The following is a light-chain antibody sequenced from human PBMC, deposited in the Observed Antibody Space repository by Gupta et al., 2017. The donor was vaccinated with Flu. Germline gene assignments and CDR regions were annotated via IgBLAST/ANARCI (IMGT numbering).Light chain of an antibody. CDR2: WAS. Sequence: DIVMTQSPDSLAVSLGERATINCKSSRNIFYSSNNNNYLAWYQHKPGQPPKLLLYWASTREVGVPDRVSGSGSGTDFTLTISRLQAEDVALYYCQQYYSSTPTFGQGTRLEIK. J-gene: IGKJ5*01. CDR3: QQYYSSTPT. CDR1: RNIFYSSNNNNY. V-gene: IGKV4-1*01.